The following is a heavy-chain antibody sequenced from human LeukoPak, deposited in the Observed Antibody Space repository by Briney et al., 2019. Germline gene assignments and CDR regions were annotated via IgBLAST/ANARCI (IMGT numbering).Heavy chain of an antibody. V-gene: IGHV4-34*01. D-gene: IGHD1-26*01. CDR1: GGSFSGYY. CDR2: INHSGST. Sequence: SETLSLTCAVYGGSFSGYYWSWIRQPPGKGLEWIGEINHSGSTNYNPSLKSRVTISVDTSKNQFPLKLSSVTAADTAVYYCAPLGVGATDYWGQGTLVTVSS. CDR3: APLGVGATDY. J-gene: IGHJ4*02.